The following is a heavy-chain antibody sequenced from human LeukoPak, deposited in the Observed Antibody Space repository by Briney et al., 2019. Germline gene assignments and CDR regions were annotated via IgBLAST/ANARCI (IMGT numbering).Heavy chain of an antibody. J-gene: IGHJ4*02. V-gene: IGHV3-48*01. CDR1: GFTFNSYA. CDR3: ARMGYSSGWLG. Sequence: GGSLRLSCAASGFTFNSYAMHWVRQAPGKGLEWIAYITRSSSTIYYADSVTGRFTISRDNAKKSLYLQMNSLRVEDTAVYYCARMGYSSGWLGWGQGTLVTVSA. D-gene: IGHD6-19*01. CDR2: ITRSSSTI.